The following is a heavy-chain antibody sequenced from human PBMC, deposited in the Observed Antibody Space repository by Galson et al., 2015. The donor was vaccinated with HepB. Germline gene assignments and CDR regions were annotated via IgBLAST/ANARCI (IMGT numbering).Heavy chain of an antibody. V-gene: IGHV4-59*01. D-gene: IGHD1-26*01. CDR1: GGSISSYY. CDR3: ARIPMGAPLLDY. CDR2: IYYSGST. Sequence: ETLSLTCTVSGGSISSYYWSWIRQPPGKGLEWIGYIYYSGSTNYNPSLKSRVTISVDTSKNQFSLKLSSVTAADTAVYYCARIPMGAPLLDYWGQGTLVTVSS. J-gene: IGHJ4*02.